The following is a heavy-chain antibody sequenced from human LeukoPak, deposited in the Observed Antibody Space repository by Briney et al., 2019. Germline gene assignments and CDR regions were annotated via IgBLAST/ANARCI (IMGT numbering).Heavy chain of an antibody. J-gene: IGHJ4*02. V-gene: IGHV3-15*07. CDR3: ATSITTPGAFDI. D-gene: IGHD1-1*01. CDR2: IVSETVGGRT. CDR1: SITFTKAW. Sequence: SGGSLRLSCAASSITFTKAWMNWVRQAPGKGLEWVARIVSETVGGRTDYAASVKGRFTISRDDSKSTLFLQMSSLKIEDTAVYYCATSITTPGAFDIWGQGVLVTVSS.